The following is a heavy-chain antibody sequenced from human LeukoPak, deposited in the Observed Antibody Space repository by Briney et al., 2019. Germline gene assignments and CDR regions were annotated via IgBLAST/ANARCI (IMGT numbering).Heavy chain of an antibody. CDR3: LRDRGYSTYDC. J-gene: IGHJ4*02. Sequence: KSGGSLRLSCAASGFNFNDYYMTWIRQAPGKGLEWLSYISSTTGRIIYYADSVKGRFTISRDNTKNSQYLQMNTLRAEDTAVYYCLRDRGYSTYDCWGQGTLVTVSS. CDR1: GFNFNDYY. D-gene: IGHD6-13*01. V-gene: IGHV3-11*04. CDR2: ISSTTGRII.